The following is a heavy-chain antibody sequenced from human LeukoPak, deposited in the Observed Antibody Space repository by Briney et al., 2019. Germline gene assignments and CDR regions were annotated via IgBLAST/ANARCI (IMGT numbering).Heavy chain of an antibody. CDR2: ISAYNGNT. CDR3: ARVWYYDSSGYYQLDY. V-gene: IGHV1-18*01. J-gene: IGHJ4*02. CDR1: GYTFTSYG. Sequence: VASVKVSCKASGYTFTSYGISWVRQAPGQGLEWMGWISAYNGNTNYAQKLQGRVTMTTDTSTSTAYMELRSLRSDDTAVYYCARVWYYDSSGYYQLDYWGQGTLVTVSS. D-gene: IGHD3-22*01.